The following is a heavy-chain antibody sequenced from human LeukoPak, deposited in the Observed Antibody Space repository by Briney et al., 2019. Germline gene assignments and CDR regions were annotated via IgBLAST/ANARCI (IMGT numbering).Heavy chain of an antibody. J-gene: IGHJ2*01. CDR3: ARRAGCSSTSCYGDWYFDL. CDR2: INHSGST. CDR1: GGSFSGYY. V-gene: IGHV4-34*01. Sequence: SETLSLTCAVYGGSFSGYYWSWIRQPPGKGLEWIGVINHSGSTNDNPSPKSRVTISVVTSKNQFYLMLSSVTAADTAVYYCARRAGCSSTSCYGDWYFDLWGRGTLVTVSS. D-gene: IGHD2-2*01.